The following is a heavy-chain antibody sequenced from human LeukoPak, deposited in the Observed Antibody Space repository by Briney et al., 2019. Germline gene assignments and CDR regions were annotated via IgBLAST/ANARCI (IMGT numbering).Heavy chain of an antibody. CDR2: INGYNGNT. D-gene: IGHD2-2*01. CDR1: GYRFTSYG. Sequence: ASVKVSCKASGYRFTSYGISWVRQAPGQGLEWMGWINGYNGNTNYAQKLQGRVTMTTDTSTSTAYMELRSLRSDDTAVYYCAREYCSTTRCYMADYWGQGTLVTVSS. V-gene: IGHV1-18*01. J-gene: IGHJ4*02. CDR3: AREYCSTTRCYMADY.